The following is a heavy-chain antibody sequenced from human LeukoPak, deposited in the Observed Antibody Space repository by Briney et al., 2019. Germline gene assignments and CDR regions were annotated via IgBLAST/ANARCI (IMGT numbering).Heavy chain of an antibody. Sequence: SETLSLTCTVSGGSISSYYWSWIRQPAGKGLEWIGRIYTSGSTNYNPSLKSRVTISVDTSKNQFSLKLSSVTAADTAVYYCARGSGYSGYDFPGYFDYWGQGTLVTVSS. J-gene: IGHJ4*02. V-gene: IGHV4-4*07. D-gene: IGHD5-12*01. CDR1: GGSISSYY. CDR2: IYTSGST. CDR3: ARGSGYSGYDFPGYFDY.